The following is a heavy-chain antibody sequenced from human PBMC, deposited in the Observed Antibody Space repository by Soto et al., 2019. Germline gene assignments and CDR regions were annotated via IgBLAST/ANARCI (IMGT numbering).Heavy chain of an antibody. J-gene: IGHJ6*03. D-gene: IGHD3-10*01. CDR2: VSAYNGNT. CDR1: GYTFRNYG. CDR3: ARGEYYSSGSLKNTYNYDMDV. Sequence: QIQLVQSGAEVKKPGASMKVSCKASGYTFRNYGITWVRQAPGQGLEWMGWVSAYNGNTNYAQNVQGRVPMTTDTSTSTTHMALRSLRSDNTAVYYCARGEYYSSGSLKNTYNYDMDVWGKGTSVTGSS. V-gene: IGHV1-18*01.